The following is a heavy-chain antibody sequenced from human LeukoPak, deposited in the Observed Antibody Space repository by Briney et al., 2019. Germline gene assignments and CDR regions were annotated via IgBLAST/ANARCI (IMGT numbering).Heavy chain of an antibody. Sequence: GGSLRLSCAASGLTFSSYAMSWVRQAPGKGLEWVSAISGSGGSTYYADSVKGRFTISRDSSKNTLYLQMNSLRAEDTAVYYCAKEGEVGYLNYFDYWGQGTLVTVSS. V-gene: IGHV3-23*01. D-gene: IGHD3-16*01. CDR1: GLTFSSYA. J-gene: IGHJ4*02. CDR3: AKEGEVGYLNYFDY. CDR2: ISGSGGST.